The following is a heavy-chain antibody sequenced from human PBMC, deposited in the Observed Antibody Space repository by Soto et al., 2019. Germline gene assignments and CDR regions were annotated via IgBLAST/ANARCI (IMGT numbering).Heavy chain of an antibody. J-gene: IGHJ4*02. CDR1: GLTSRSHA. Sequence: EVQLLESGGGLVQPGGSLRLSCVVSGLTSRSHAMSWVRQAPGQGLEWVAGISGGGYTAYYPDSVRGRFTISRDNSKNTVYLQIDNLRADDTAVYYCAKAPGVATIKSNVDYWGQGTLVTVSS. CDR2: ISGGGYTA. CDR3: AKAPGVATIKSNVDY. V-gene: IGHV3-23*01. D-gene: IGHD5-12*01.